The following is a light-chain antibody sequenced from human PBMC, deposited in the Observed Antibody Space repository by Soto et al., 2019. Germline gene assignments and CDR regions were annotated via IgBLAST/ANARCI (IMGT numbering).Light chain of an antibody. V-gene: IGLV1-44*01. CDR1: SSNIGGNP. Sequence: QSVLTQPPSASGTPGQSVTISCSGSSSNIGGNPVNWYQQLPGTAPKLLIYNNNQRPSGVPDRFSGSKSGTSASLAISGLQSEDEADYYCAAWHDSLNGPVFGGGTKVTV. CDR3: AAWHDSLNGPV. CDR2: NNN. J-gene: IGLJ3*02.